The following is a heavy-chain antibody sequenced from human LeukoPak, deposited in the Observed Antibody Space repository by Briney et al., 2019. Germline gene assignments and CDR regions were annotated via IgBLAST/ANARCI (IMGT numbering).Heavy chain of an antibody. CDR3: AREGTYYDILGPFDP. J-gene: IGHJ5*02. CDR2: IIPIFGTA. CDR1: GGTFSSYA. D-gene: IGHD3-9*01. V-gene: IGHV1-69*06. Sequence: ASVTVSCMASGGTFSSYAISWVRQAPGQGLEWMGGIIPIFGTANYAQKFQGRVTITADKSTSTAYMELSSLRSEDTAVYYCAREGTYYDILGPFDPWGQGTLVTVSS.